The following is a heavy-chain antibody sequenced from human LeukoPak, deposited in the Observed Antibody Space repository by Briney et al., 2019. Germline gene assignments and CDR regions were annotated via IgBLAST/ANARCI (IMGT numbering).Heavy chain of an antibody. J-gene: IGHJ5*02. V-gene: IGHV4-4*02. Sequence: SETLSLTCAVSGGSISSSNWWSWVRQSPGKGLEWIGEIYHSGSTNYNPSLKSRVSISVDKSKNQFSLKLSSVTAADTAVYYCARGRTVLIVATIRWFDPWGQGTLVTVSS. CDR2: IYHSGST. D-gene: IGHD5-12*01. CDR3: ARGRTVLIVATIRWFDP. CDR1: GGSISSSNW.